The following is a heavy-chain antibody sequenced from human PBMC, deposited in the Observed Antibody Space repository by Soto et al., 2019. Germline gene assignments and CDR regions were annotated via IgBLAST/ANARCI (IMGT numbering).Heavy chain of an antibody. J-gene: IGHJ3*02. V-gene: IGHV4-34*01. Sequence: SETLSLTCAVYGGSFSGYYWSWIRQPPGKGLEWIGEINHSGSTNYNPSLKSRVTISVDTSKNQFSLKLSSVTAADTAVYYCARVQAIVATRGDSDAFDIWGQGTMVTVSS. CDR1: GGSFSGYY. D-gene: IGHD5-12*01. CDR2: INHSGST. CDR3: ARVQAIVATRGDSDAFDI.